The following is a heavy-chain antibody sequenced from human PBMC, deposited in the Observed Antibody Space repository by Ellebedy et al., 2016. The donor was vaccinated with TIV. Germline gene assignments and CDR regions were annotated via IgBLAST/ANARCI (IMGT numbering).Heavy chain of an antibody. D-gene: IGHD3-22*01. CDR3: ARVRDTMMGN. CDR2: ISTYNGNT. J-gene: IGHJ4*02. V-gene: IGHV1-18*01. CDR1: GYTFTSYA. Sequence: ATSVKVSCKASGYTFTSYAISWVRQAPGQGLEWMGWISTYNGNTNYAQKLQGRVTMTTDTSTSTAYMELRSLRSDDTAVYYCARVRDTMMGNWGQGTLVTVSS.